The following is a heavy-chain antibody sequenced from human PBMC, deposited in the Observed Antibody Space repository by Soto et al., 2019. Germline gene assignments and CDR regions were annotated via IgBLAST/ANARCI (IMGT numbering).Heavy chain of an antibody. D-gene: IGHD2-15*01. Sequence: SETLSLTCAVHGASISSSYWSCILQPPGKGLEWLAYIYDDGSANYNPSLKSRATISLDMSKNQFSLKLTSVTAAVTAVYYCARDKYCSGGSCRKNWFDPWGQGTLVTVS. V-gene: IGHV4-59*01. CDR3: ARDKYCSGGSCRKNWFDP. CDR1: GASISSSY. J-gene: IGHJ5*02. CDR2: IYDDGSA.